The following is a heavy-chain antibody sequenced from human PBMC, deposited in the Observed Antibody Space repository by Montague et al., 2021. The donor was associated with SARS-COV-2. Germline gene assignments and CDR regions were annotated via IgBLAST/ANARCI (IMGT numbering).Heavy chain of an antibody. D-gene: IGHD2-15*01. J-gene: IGHJ6*02. CDR3: ARGGLRHCSGGSCRTKDGMDV. Sequence: SLRLSCAASGFTFSSYSMNWVRQAPGKGLEWVSSISSSSSYIYYADSVKGRFTISRDNAKNSLYLQMNSLRAEDTAVYYCARGGLRHCSGGSCRTKDGMDVWGQGTTVTVSS. V-gene: IGHV3-21*01. CDR2: ISSSSSYI. CDR1: GFTFSSYS.